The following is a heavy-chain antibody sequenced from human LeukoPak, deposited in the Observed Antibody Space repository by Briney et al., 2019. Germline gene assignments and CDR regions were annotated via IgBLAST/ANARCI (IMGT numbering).Heavy chain of an antibody. CDR3: ARGRLTHSRIAVAGTRPTHYFDY. V-gene: IGHV4-4*02. J-gene: IGHJ4*02. Sequence: PSETLSLTCGVSGGSVTSTNWWTWVRQPPGKGLEWIGEVHLDGRTNYNPSLKSRLTMSVDLSENHISLKLTSVTAADTAVYYCARGRLTHSRIAVAGTRPTHYFDYWGQGTLVTVSS. CDR2: VHLDGRT. CDR1: GGSVTSTNW. D-gene: IGHD6-19*01.